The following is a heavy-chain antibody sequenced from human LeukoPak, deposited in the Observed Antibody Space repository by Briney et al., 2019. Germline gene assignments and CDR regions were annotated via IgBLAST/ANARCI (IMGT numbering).Heavy chain of an antibody. CDR2: IRLDGSNE. CDR1: GFTFSRYG. V-gene: IGHV3-30*02. CDR3: AREGYIVATIGPSDHDAFDI. J-gene: IGHJ3*02. Sequence: GGSLRLSCGASGFTFSRYGMHWVRQAPGKGLEWVAFIRLDGSNEYYADSVKGRFTISRDNAKNSLYLQMNSLRAEDTAVYYCAREGYIVATIGPSDHDAFDIWGQGTMVTVSS. D-gene: IGHD5-12*01.